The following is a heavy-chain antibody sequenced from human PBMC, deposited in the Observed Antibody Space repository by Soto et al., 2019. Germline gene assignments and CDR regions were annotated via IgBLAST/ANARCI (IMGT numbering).Heavy chain of an antibody. Sequence: GGSLRLSCAASGFTFSDYYMSWIRQAPGKGLEWVSYISSSGSTIYYADSVKGRFTISRDNAKNSLYLQMNSLRAEDTAVYYCARDDDGSTDLLWFGESIPPDYWGQGTLVTVSS. CDR1: GFTFSDYY. D-gene: IGHD3-10*01. V-gene: IGHV3-11*01. CDR3: ARDDDGSTDLLWFGESIPPDY. CDR2: ISSSGSTI. J-gene: IGHJ4*02.